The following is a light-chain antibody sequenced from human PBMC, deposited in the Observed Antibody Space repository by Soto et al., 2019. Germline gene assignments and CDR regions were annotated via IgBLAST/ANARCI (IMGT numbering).Light chain of an antibody. Sequence: QSVLTQPASVSGSPGQSITISCTGTGSDIGGYDYVSWYQHHPGKAPKFIIYGVTNRPSGVSHRFSGSKSANTASLTISGLQAEDEADYYCTSYTSSSTHVFGTGTKVTVL. CDR3: TSYTSSSTHV. CDR2: GVT. J-gene: IGLJ1*01. CDR1: GSDIGGYDY. V-gene: IGLV2-14*01.